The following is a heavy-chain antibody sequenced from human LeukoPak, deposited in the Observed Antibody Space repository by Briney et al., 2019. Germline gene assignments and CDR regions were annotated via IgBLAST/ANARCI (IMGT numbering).Heavy chain of an antibody. CDR3: AKGGSYYYDSSGYYGY. V-gene: IGHV3-23*01. CDR2: ISGSGGST. D-gene: IGHD3-22*01. J-gene: IGHJ4*02. Sequence: GGSLRLSCAASGFTFSSYAMSWVRQAPGKGLEWVSAISGSGGSTYYADSVKGRFTISRDNSKNTLYLQMNSLRAEDTAVYYCAKGGSYYYDSSGYYGYWGQGTLVIVSS. CDR1: GFTFSSYA.